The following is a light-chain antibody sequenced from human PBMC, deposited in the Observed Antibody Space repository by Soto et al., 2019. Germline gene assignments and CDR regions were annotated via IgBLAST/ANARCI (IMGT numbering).Light chain of an antibody. Sequence: VMTHSPATVSVSPGESASLSCRASRTIGTNLGWYQQKPGQAPRLLISKTSTRATGVPARFSGSGSGTEFTLTITSLQSEDIAVYCQQYADWPLTFGGGTKVDI. CDR1: RTIGTN. CDR2: KTS. J-gene: IGKJ4*01. CDR3: QQYADWPLT. V-gene: IGKV3-15*01.